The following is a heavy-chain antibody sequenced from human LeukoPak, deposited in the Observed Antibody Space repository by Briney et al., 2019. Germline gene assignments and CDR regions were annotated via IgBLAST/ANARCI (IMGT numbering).Heavy chain of an antibody. V-gene: IGHV3-30-3*01. CDR3: ARTEYDSGGFYLYFFDS. D-gene: IGHD3-22*01. J-gene: IGHJ4*02. CDR1: GFPFSNYW. Sequence: GGSLRLSCAASGFPFSNYWMHWVRQAPGKGLEWVALISYDGSETYYADSVKGRFTISRDNSKRTFYLQMDSLRPEDTAVYYCARTEYDSGGFYLYFFDSWGQGTRVTVSS. CDR2: ISYDGSET.